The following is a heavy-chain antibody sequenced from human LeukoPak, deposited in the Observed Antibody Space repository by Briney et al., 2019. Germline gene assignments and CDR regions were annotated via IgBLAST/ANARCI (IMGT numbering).Heavy chain of an antibody. CDR3: ARGDKRWLQLPFDY. V-gene: IGHV4-34*01. D-gene: IGHD5-24*01. J-gene: IGHJ4*02. CDR2: INHSGST. Sequence: SETLSLTCAVYGGSFSGYHWSWIRQPPGKGLEWIGEINHSGSTNYNPSLKSRVTISVDTSKNQFSLKLSSVTAADTAVYYCARGDKRWLQLPFDYWGQGTLVTVSS. CDR1: GGSFSGYH.